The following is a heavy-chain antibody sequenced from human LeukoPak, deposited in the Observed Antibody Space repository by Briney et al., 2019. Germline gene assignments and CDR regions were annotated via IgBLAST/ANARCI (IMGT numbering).Heavy chain of an antibody. V-gene: IGHV4-59*01. D-gene: IGHD4/OR15-4a*01. CDR1: GGSISSYY. CDR2: IYYSGST. CDR3: ARSVSNFDP. J-gene: IGHJ5*02. Sequence: SETLSLTCTVSGGSISSYYWSWIRQPPGKGLEWIGYIYYSGSTNYNPSLKSRVTISVDTSKNQFSLKLSSVTAADTAVYYCARSVSNFDPGGQGTLVTVSS.